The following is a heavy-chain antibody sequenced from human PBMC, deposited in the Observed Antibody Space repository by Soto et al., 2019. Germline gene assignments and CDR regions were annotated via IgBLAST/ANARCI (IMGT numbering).Heavy chain of an antibody. D-gene: IGHD6-13*01. Sequence: QLQLQESGSGLVKPSQTLSLTCAVSGGSFSSGGYSWSWIRQPPGKGLEWIGYIYHSGSTYYNPSLKSRVTISVDRSKNQFSLKLSSVTAADTAVYYCARVGIAAAGWFDPWGQGTLVTVSS. CDR1: GGSFSSGGYS. V-gene: IGHV4-30-2*01. J-gene: IGHJ5*02. CDR3: ARVGIAAAGWFDP. CDR2: IYHSGST.